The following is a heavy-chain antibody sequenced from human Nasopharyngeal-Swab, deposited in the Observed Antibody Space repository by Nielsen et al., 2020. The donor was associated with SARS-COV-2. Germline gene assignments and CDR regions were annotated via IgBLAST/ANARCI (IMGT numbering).Heavy chain of an antibody. CDR2: ISGSGGST. CDR1: GFTFSSYA. D-gene: IGHD3-10*01. V-gene: IGHV3-23*01. Sequence: GESLKISCAASGFTFSSYAMSWVRQAPGKGLEWVSAISGSGGSTYYADSVKGRFTISRDNSKNTLYLQMNSLRAEDTAVNYCAKSSHYGSEYYYYYYMDVWGKGTTVTVSS. J-gene: IGHJ6*03. CDR3: AKSSHYGSEYYYYYYMDV.